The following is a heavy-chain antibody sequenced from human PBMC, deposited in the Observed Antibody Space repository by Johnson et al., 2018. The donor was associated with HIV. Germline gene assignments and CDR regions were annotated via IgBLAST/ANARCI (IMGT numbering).Heavy chain of an antibody. Sequence: VQLVESGGGFVQPGRSLRLSCAASGFTFDDYAMHWVRQAPGKGLEWVSGISWNSGSIGYADSVKGRFTISRANAKNSLYLQMNSLGAEDTALYYCAKDIDELLWFIDAFDIWGQGTMVTVSS. CDR1: GFTFDDYA. CDR2: ISWNSGSI. J-gene: IGHJ3*02. CDR3: AKDIDELLWFIDAFDI. V-gene: IGHV3-9*01. D-gene: IGHD3-10*01.